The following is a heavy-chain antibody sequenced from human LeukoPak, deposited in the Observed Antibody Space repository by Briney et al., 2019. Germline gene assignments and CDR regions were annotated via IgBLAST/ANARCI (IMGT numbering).Heavy chain of an antibody. Sequence: SETLSLTCTVSGGSISGSSHYWGWIRQPPGKGLEWIGSIYYSGSTYYNSSLKSRVTMSVDVSKNQFSLMLSSVTAADTAVYYCARVLTGSKFDPWGQGTLVTVSS. V-gene: IGHV4-39*01. D-gene: IGHD3-9*01. CDR1: GGSISGSSHY. J-gene: IGHJ5*02. CDR2: IYYSGST. CDR3: ARVLTGSKFDP.